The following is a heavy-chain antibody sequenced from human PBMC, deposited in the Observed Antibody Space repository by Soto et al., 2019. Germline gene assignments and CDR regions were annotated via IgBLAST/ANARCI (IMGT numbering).Heavy chain of an antibody. CDR2: NRNKADGYTT. J-gene: IGHJ5*02. D-gene: IGHD1-26*01. V-gene: IGHV3-72*01. CDR3: LRTFWQSGGYWFDP. CDR1: GFTFSDHY. Sequence: EVQLVESGGGLVQPGGSLRLSCAASGFTFSDHYMDWVRQAPGKGLEWVGRNRNKADGYTTEYAASVKGRFTISRDESKNSLFLQMDSLKTEDTAVYYCLRTFWQSGGYWFDPWGQGTLVTVSS.